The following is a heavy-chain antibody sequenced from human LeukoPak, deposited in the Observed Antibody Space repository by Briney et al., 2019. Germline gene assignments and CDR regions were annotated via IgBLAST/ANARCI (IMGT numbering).Heavy chain of an antibody. D-gene: IGHD2-15*01. CDR3: AKVGSSSDAFDI. CDR1: GGTFSSNT. CDR2: IIPIFGAA. V-gene: IGHV1-69*05. Sequence: SVKVSCKASGGTFSSNTISWVRQAPGQGLEWMGGIIPIFGAANYAQKFQGRVTITTDESTNTAYMELSSLESQDTAVYYCAKVGSSSDAFDIWGQGTMVTVSS. J-gene: IGHJ3*02.